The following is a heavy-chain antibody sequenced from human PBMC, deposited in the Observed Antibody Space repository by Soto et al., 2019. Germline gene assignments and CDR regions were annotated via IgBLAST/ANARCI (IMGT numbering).Heavy chain of an antibody. Sequence: SETLSLTCAVYGGSFSGYCWNWIRQPRGKGLEWIGEINHSGSTHYNPSLKSRVTISVDTSKNQFSLKLSSVTAADTAVYFCAALLSSGSLDYWGPGTLATVSS. V-gene: IGHV4-34*01. CDR2: INHSGST. CDR1: GGSFSGYC. D-gene: IGHD3-3*02. J-gene: IGHJ4*02. CDR3: AALLSSGSLDY.